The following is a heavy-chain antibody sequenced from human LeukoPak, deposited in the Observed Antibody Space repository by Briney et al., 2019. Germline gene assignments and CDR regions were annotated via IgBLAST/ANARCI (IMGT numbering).Heavy chain of an antibody. V-gene: IGHV4-61*02. J-gene: IGHJ4*02. CDR3: ARGGGYGDLDY. CDR1: GGSISSGSYY. Sequence: SETLSLTCTVSGGSISSGSYYWSCIRQPAGKGQEWIGRIYTSGSTNYNPSLKSRVTISVDTSKNQFSLKLSSVTAADTAVYYCARGGGYGDLDYWGQGTLVTVSS. CDR2: IYTSGST. D-gene: IGHD4-17*01.